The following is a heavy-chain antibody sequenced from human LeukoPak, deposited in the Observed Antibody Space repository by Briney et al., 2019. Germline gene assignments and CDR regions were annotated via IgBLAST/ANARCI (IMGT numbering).Heavy chain of an antibody. CDR1: RFTFSSYA. V-gene: IGHV3-23*01. CDR2: ISGSGGVT. J-gene: IGHJ4*02. CDR3: AKDPDCTSGVCYTFFDY. D-gene: IGHD2-8*01. Sequence: PGGSLRLSCAASRFTFSSYAMSWVRQAPGKGLEWVSAISGSGGVTYYADSVEGRFTISRDNSNNTLYLQMNSLRAEDTAVYYCAKDPDCTSGVCYTFFDYWGQGTLVTVSS.